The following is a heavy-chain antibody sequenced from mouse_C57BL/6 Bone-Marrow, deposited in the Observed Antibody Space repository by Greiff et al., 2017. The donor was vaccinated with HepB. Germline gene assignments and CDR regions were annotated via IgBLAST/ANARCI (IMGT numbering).Heavy chain of an antibody. CDR1: GFTFSSYG. D-gene: IGHD2-4*01. V-gene: IGHV5-6*01. J-gene: IGHJ1*03. Sequence: EVQLVESGGDLVKPGGSLKLSCAASGFTFSSYGLSWVRQTPDNRLEWVATISSGGSYTYYPDSVKGRFTISRDNAKNTLYLQMSSLKSEDTAMYYCARHYDYDVGYFDVWGTGTTVTVSS. CDR3: ARHYDYDVGYFDV. CDR2: ISSGGSYT.